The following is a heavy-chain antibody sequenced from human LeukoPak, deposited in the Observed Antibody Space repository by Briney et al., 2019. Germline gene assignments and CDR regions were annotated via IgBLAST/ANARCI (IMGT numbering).Heavy chain of an antibody. D-gene: IGHD3-3*01. V-gene: IGHV1-69*01. CDR3: AGDLKHYDFWSGYSTAWFDP. Sequence: ASVKVSCKASGGTFSSYAISWVRQAPGQGLEWMGGIIPIFGTANYAQKFQGRVTITADESTSTAYMELSSLRSEDTAVCYCAGDLKHYDFWSGYSTAWFDPWGQGTLVTVSS. J-gene: IGHJ5*02. CDR2: IIPIFGTA. CDR1: GGTFSSYA.